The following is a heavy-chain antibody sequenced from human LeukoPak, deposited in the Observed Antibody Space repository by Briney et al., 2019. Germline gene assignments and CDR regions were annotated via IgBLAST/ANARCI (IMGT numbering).Heavy chain of an antibody. D-gene: IGHD3-10*01. V-gene: IGHV4-4*07. CDR1: VVSMNGYY. CDR3: ARRGGNGSGSYPYSYYYYYYMDV. Sequence: SETLSLTCSVSVVSMNGYYWSWLRQSAGNRLEWIGHVDSSGNTNYNPSLESRVTISVDTSKNQFSLKLSSVTAADTAVYYCARRGGNGSGSYPYSYYYYYYMDVWGKGTTVTISS. CDR2: VDSSGNT. J-gene: IGHJ6*03.